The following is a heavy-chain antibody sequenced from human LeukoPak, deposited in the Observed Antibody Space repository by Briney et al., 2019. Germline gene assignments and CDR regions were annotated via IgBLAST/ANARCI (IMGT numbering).Heavy chain of an antibody. CDR3: ARDRSYGSFNY. CDR1: GFSLSSYW. V-gene: IGHV3-74*01. CDR2: INSDGSST. D-gene: IGHD5-18*01. J-gene: IGHJ4*02. Sequence: PGGSLRLSCAASGFSLSSYWMHWVRQAPGKGLVWVARINSDGSSTYYADSVKGRFTISRDNAKNSLYLQMSSLRAEDTAVYYCARDRSYGSFNYWGQGTLVTVSS.